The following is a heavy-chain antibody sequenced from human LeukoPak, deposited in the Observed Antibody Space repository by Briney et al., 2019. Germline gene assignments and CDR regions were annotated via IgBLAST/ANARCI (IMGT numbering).Heavy chain of an antibody. V-gene: IGHV4-34*01. CDR2: INHSGST. CDR3: ARRGGQQLAHFDY. CDR1: GGSFSGYY. J-gene: IGHJ4*02. Sequence: SETLCLTCAVYGGSFSGYYWSWIRQPPGKGLEWIGEINHSGSTNYNPSLKSRVTISVDTSKNQFSLKLSSVTAADTAVYYCARRGGQQLAHFDYWGQGTLVTVSS. D-gene: IGHD6-13*01.